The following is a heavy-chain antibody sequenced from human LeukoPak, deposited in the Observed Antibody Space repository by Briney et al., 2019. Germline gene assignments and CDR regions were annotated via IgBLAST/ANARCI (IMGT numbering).Heavy chain of an antibody. V-gene: IGHV4-39*07. J-gene: IGHJ4*02. D-gene: IGHD1-1*01. CDR1: GGSISSSGYY. CDR2: VYYSGSS. Sequence: SETLSLTCTVSGGSISSSGYYWGWIRQPPGKGLEWIGSVYYSGSSFYSPSLKGRVTISVDMSKNQFSLRLNSVTAADTAVYYCARDEGYATGFDRDYWGQGTLVTVSS. CDR3: ARDEGYATGFDRDY.